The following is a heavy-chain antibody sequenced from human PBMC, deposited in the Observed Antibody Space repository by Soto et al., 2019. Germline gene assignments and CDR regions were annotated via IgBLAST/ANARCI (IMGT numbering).Heavy chain of an antibody. D-gene: IGHD6-13*01. V-gene: IGHV3-21*01. CDR2: ISSSSSYI. CDR1: GFPFSSYS. Sequence: GGSLRLSCAASGFPFSSYSMNWVRQAPGKGLEWVSSISSSSSYIYYADSVKGRFTISRDNAKNSLYLQMNSLRAEDTAVYYCARDRGSSSWYYYYGMDVWGPGTTVTVSS. CDR3: ARDRGSSSWYYYYGMDV. J-gene: IGHJ6*02.